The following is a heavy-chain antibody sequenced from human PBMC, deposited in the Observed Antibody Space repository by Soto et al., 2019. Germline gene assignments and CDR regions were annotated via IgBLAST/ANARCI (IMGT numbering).Heavy chain of an antibody. V-gene: IGHV4-59*01. CDR3: GSVRPSGYVLS. Sequence: SETLSLTCTVSGGSLSSYYWTWIRQSPGKGLEWIGYVYFSGNTNYNPSLKSRVTISIDTSKNQFSLGLASVTAADTAFYYCGSVRPSGYVLSWGQGTMVTV. CDR1: GGSLSSYY. CDR2: VYFSGNT. J-gene: IGHJ4*02. D-gene: IGHD6-25*01.